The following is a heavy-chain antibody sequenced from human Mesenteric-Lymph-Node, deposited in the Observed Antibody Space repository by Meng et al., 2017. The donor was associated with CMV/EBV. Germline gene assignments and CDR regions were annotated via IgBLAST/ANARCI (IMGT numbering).Heavy chain of an antibody. CDR3: ALGGYCSGGSCYSDFDY. V-gene: IGHV1-18*04. J-gene: IGHJ4*02. D-gene: IGHD2-15*01. CDR1: YIFTSYG. CDR2: ISAYNGNT. Sequence: YIFTSYGISWVRQAPGQGLEWMGWISAYNGNTNYAQKFQGRVTMTTDTSTGTAYMELRSLRSDDTAVYYCALGGYCSGGSCYSDFDYWGQGTLVTVSS.